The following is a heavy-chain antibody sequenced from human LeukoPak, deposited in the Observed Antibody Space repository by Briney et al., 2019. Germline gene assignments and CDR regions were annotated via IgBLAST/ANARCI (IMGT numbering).Heavy chain of an antibody. V-gene: IGHV4-4*02. D-gene: IGHD3/OR15-3a*01. Sequence: GSLRLSCAASGFTFTNYAMSWVRQAPGKGLEWIGEIYHSGSTNYNPSLKSRVTISVDKSKNQFSLKLSSVTAADTAVYYCARDHWRTYFDLWGRGTLVTVSS. CDR2: IYHSGST. J-gene: IGHJ2*01. CDR3: ARDHWRTYFDL. CDR1: GFTFTNYAM.